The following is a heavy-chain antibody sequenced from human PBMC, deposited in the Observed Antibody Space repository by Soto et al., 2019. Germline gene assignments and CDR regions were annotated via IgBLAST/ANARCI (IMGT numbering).Heavy chain of an antibody. CDR1: GYTFTTYY. Sequence: ASVKVSCKASGYTFTTYYMHWARQAPGQGLEWMGIINLSGGTTTYAQKFQGRVTMTRDTSTSTVYMELSSLRSEDTAVYYCARDSVSTHTSGHYFSSGTFDIWGQGTMVTVSS. D-gene: IGHD3-16*01. CDR2: INLSGGTT. J-gene: IGHJ3*02. V-gene: IGHV1-46*01. CDR3: ARDSVSTHTSGHYFSSGTFDI.